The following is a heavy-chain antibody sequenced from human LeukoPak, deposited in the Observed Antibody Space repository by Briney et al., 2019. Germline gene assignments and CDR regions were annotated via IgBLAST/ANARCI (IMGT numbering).Heavy chain of an antibody. Sequence: GGSLRLSCAASGFTFSSYSMNWVRHAPGKGLEWVSYISSRSATIYYADSVKGRFTISRDNAKNSLYLQMNRLRGEDTAVYYCARDPLSSSSFDLWGQGTLVTVSS. CDR1: GFTFSSYS. J-gene: IGHJ4*02. CDR2: ISSRSATI. D-gene: IGHD6-13*01. V-gene: IGHV3-48*01. CDR3: ARDPLSSSSFDL.